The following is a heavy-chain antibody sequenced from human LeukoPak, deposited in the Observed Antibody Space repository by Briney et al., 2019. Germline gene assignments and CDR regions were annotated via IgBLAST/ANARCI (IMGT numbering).Heavy chain of an antibody. CDR1: GLTFSYAW. CDR3: TTYIRYFNT. V-gene: IGHV3-15*01. CDR2: IKSKTDGGTT. Sequence: GGSLRLSCAASGLTFSYAWMSWVRQAPGKGLEWVGRIKSKTDGGTTDYAAPVKGRFTISRDDSKNTLYLQMDSLKIDDTAVYYCTTYIRYFNTWGQGTLVTVSS. D-gene: IGHD3-9*01. J-gene: IGHJ5*02.